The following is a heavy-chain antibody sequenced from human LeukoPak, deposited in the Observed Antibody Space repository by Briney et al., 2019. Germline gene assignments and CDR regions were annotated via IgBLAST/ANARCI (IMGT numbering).Heavy chain of an antibody. CDR1: GFTFRNFA. CDR2: IYSGGST. Sequence: GGSLRLSCAASGFTFRNFAMSWVRQAPGKGLEWVSVIYSGGSTYYADSVKGRFTISRDNSKNTLYLQMNSLRAEDTAVYYCARDMVSYYGMDVWGQGTTVTVSS. CDR3: ARDMVSYYGMDV. J-gene: IGHJ6*02. V-gene: IGHV3-53*01. D-gene: IGHD3-10*01.